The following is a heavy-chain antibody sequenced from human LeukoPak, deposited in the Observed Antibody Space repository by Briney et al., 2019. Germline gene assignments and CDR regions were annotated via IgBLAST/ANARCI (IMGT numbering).Heavy chain of an antibody. CDR2: INHSGST. D-gene: IGHD2-2*01. J-gene: IGHJ4*02. CDR3: ARGLVVVVPAATHPSHYDY. V-gene: IGHV4-34*01. CDR1: GGSFSGYY. Sequence: PSETLSLTCAVYGGSFSGYYWSWIRQPPGKGLEWIGEINHSGSTSYNPSLKSRVTISVDTSKNQFSLKLSSVTAADTAVYYCARGLVVVVPAATHPSHYDYWGQGTLVTVSS.